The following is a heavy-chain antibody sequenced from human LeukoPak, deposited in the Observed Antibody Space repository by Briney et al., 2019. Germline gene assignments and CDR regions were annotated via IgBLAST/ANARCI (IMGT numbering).Heavy chain of an antibody. V-gene: IGHV1-2*02. Sequence: ASVKVSCKASGYTFTGYYMHWVRQAPGQGLEWMGWINPNSGGTNYAQKCQGRVTMTRDTSISTAYMELSRLRSNATAVYSCAGVSQLLAFDYWGQGTLVTVSP. D-gene: IGHD2-2*01. J-gene: IGHJ4*02. CDR2: INPNSGGT. CDR3: AGVSQLLAFDY. CDR1: GYTFTGYY.